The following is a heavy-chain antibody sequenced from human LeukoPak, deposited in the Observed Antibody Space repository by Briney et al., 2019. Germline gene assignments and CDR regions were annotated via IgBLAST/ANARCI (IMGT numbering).Heavy chain of an antibody. CDR2: IDYSGST. CDR3: ARHYSSDPFDY. Sequence: SETLSLTCTVSGGSFSSSSYYWGWIRQPPGKGLEWIGYIDYSGSTNYSPSLKSRVTISADTSKNQFSLKLTSLTAADTALYFCARHYSSDPFDYWGQGTLVTVSS. CDR1: GGSFSSSSYY. V-gene: IGHV4-61*05. J-gene: IGHJ4*02. D-gene: IGHD2-21*01.